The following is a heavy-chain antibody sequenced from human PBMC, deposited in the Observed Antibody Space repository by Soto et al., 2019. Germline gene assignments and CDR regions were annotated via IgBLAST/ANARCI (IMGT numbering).Heavy chain of an antibody. CDR2: IIPIFGTA. Sequence: ASVKVSGKASGGTFSSYAISWVRQAPGQGLERMGGIIPIFGTANYAQKFQGRVTITADKSTSTAYMELSSLRSEDTAVYYCARAIAAARPMSYYFDYWGQGTLVTVSS. CDR1: GGTFSSYA. D-gene: IGHD6-6*01. J-gene: IGHJ4*02. V-gene: IGHV1-69*06. CDR3: ARAIAAARPMSYYFDY.